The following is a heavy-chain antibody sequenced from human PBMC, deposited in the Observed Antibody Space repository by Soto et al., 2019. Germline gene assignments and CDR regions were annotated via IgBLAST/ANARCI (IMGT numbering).Heavy chain of an antibody. CDR1: GFPFSNHA. Sequence: RGSLRLSCSASGFPFSNHAMHWVRQAPGKGLEYVSAINYNGGTTYYVDSVKGRFTISRDNSKNTLYLQMSSLKVEDTAMYHCVTWGGIEARNLDHWGQGTLVTVSS. V-gene: IGHV3-64D*06. J-gene: IGHJ4*02. CDR2: INYNGGTT. CDR3: VTWGGIEARNLDH. D-gene: IGHD6-6*01.